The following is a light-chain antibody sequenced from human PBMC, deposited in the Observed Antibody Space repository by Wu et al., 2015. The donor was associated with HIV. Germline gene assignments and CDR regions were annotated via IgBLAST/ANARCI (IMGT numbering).Light chain of an antibody. Sequence: EIVMTQSPATLSVSPGERVTLSCRASQSVSSNLAWYQQKPGQAPRLLIYGASTRATGIPARFSGSGSGTEFTLTISSMQSEDFAVYYCQQSETFGQGTKVEIK. V-gene: IGKV3-15*01. CDR3: QQSET. J-gene: IGKJ1*01. CDR1: QSVSSN. CDR2: GAS.